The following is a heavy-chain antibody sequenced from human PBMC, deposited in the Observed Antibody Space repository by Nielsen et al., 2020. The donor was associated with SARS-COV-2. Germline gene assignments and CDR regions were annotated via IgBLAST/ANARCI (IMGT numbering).Heavy chain of an antibody. CDR3: ARGGPRYYYGSGSYYKEWGY. Sequence: GSLRLSCTVSGGSISSYYWSWIRQPPGKGLEWIGEINHSGSTNYNPSLKSRVTISVDTSKNQFSLKLSSVTAADTAVYYCARGGPRYYYGSGSYYKEWGYWGQGTLVTVSS. CDR2: INHSGST. D-gene: IGHD3-10*01. V-gene: IGHV4-34*01. J-gene: IGHJ4*02. CDR1: GGSISSYY.